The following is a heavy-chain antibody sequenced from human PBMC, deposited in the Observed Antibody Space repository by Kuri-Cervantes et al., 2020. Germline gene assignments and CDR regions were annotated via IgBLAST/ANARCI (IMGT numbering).Heavy chain of an antibody. Sequence: GESLKISCAASGFTFSSYGMHWVRQAPGKGLEWVANIKEDGSAKNYVGSVKGRFTISRDNAKNSLFLQMNSLRAEDTAVYYCAKDGAAYCGGDCYSHYWGQGTLVTVS. D-gene: IGHD2-21*02. CDR2: IKEDGSAK. V-gene: IGHV3-7*01. J-gene: IGHJ4*02. CDR1: GFTFSSYG. CDR3: AKDGAAYCGGDCYSHY.